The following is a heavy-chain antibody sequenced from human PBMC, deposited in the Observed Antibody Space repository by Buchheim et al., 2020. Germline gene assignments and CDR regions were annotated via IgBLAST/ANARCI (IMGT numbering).Heavy chain of an antibody. CDR1: GGSISSSSYY. CDR2: IHYSGST. Sequence: QLQLQESGPGLVKPSETLSLTCTVSGGSISSSSYYWGWIRQPPGKGLEWIGSIHYSGSTYYNPSLKIRVTISVDTSQNQFSLKLSSVTAADTAVYYCARYDFWGSMDVWGQGTT. J-gene: IGHJ6*02. V-gene: IGHV4-39*01. D-gene: IGHD3-3*01. CDR3: ARYDFWGSMDV.